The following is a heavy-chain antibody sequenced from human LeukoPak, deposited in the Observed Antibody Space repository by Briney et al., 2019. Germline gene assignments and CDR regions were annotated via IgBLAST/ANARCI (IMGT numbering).Heavy chain of an antibody. D-gene: IGHD3-16*02. Sequence: TGGSLRLSCAASEFTFSSYAMSWVRQAPGKGLEWVSTIIGNGRRTSYAGSVKGRFTISRDNSKNTLYLQMNSLRAGDTAVYYCAKGGSDYIWGSYRPFEYWGQGTLVTVSS. CDR2: IIGNGRRT. CDR3: AKGGSDYIWGSYRPFEY. J-gene: IGHJ4*02. V-gene: IGHV3-23*01. CDR1: EFTFSSYA.